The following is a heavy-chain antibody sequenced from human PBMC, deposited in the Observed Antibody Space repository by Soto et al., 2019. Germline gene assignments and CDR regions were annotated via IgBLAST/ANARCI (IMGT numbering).Heavy chain of an antibody. J-gene: IGHJ4*02. CDR1: GDTFSSYA. V-gene: IGHV1-69*06. D-gene: IGHD2-2*01. CDR3: ARAGYCSGSNCYWLDS. CDR2: IIPIFGKP. Sequence: SVKVSCKASGDTFSSYAFSWVRQAPGHGLEWMGGIIPIFGKPSYAQRFQGRVTITADKSTSTLYMELRWLRSEDTAVYYCARAGYCSGSNCYWLDSWGQGTLVTVSS.